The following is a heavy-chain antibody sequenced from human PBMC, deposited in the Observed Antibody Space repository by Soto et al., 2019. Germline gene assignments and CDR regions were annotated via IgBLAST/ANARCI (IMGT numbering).Heavy chain of an antibody. CDR1: GFTFSTYA. D-gene: IGHD4-4*01. J-gene: IGHJ4*02. CDR3: ARDAFLYSRGAYYDH. Sequence: QVRLVESGGGAVQPGDSLRLSCDASGFTFSTYALHWVRQAPGKGLEWVAFIPYTGANQYYADSVKGRFTVSRDNSKNIASLQMTSLQPEDSAVYCARDAFLYSRGAYYDHWGQGTLVTVSS. V-gene: IGHV3-30-3*01. CDR2: IPYTGANQ.